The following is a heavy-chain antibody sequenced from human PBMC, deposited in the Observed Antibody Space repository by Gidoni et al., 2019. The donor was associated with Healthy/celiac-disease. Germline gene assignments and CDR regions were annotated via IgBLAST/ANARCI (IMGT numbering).Heavy chain of an antibody. D-gene: IGHD3-10*01. V-gene: IGHV1-3*01. J-gene: IGHJ4*02. CDR1: GYTFTSYA. Sequence: QLVQSGAEAKKPGSSVKVSCKASGYTFTSYAMHCVRQPPGQRLQWMGWINAGNGNTRYSRKFQGKVTITRDTSASTAYMELSSLRSEDTAVYYCARSWFGELLDYWGQGTLVTVSS. CDR3: ARSWFGELLDY. CDR2: INAGNGNT.